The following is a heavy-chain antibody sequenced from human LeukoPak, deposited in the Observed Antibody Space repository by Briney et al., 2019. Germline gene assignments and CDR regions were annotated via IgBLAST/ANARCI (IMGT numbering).Heavy chain of an antibody. CDR2: IKQDGSEK. V-gene: IGHV3-7*01. D-gene: IGHD2-2*01. CDR1: GFTFSSYW. J-gene: IGHJ6*03. Sequence: PGGSLRLSCAASGFTFSSYWMSWVRQAPGKGLEWVANIKQDGSEKYYVDSVKGRFTISRDNAKNSLYLQMNSLRAEDTAVYYCARENIGVVPAAIGHYYYYYMDVWGKGTTVTVSS. CDR3: ARENIGVVPAAIGHYYYYYMDV.